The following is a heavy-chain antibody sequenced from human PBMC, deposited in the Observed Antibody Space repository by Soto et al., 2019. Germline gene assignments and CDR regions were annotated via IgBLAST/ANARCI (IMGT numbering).Heavy chain of an antibody. CDR2: MSPNSGAT. V-gene: IGHV1-8*01. J-gene: IGHJ4*02. D-gene: IGHD6-13*01. CDR1: GYTFTSYD. CDR3: ARGATSSSWYVFDY. Sequence: ASVKVSCKASGYTFTSYDINWVRQATGQGLEWMGWMSPNSGATGYAQKFQGRVTMTRDTSTSTAYMELRSLRSDDTAVYYCARGATSSSWYVFDYWGQGTLVTVSS.